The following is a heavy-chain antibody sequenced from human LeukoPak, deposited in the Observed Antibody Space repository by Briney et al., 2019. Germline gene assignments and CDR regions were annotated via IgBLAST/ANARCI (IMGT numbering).Heavy chain of an antibody. CDR1: GFTFSSYS. CDR3: AREGRYCSGGSCYSVFDY. J-gene: IGHJ4*02. D-gene: IGHD2-15*01. V-gene: IGHV3-21*01. CDR2: ISSSSSYT. Sequence: GGSLRLSCAASGFTFSSYSMNWVRQAPGKGLEWVSSISSSSSYTYYADSVKGRFTISRDNAKNSLYLQMNSLRAEDTAVYYCAREGRYCSGGSCYSVFDYWGQGTLVTVSS.